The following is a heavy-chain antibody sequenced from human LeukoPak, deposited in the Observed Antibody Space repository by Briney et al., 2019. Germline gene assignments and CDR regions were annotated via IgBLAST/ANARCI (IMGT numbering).Heavy chain of an antibody. CDR1: GGSISSYY. CDR2: IYYSGST. D-gene: IGHD2-15*01. Sequence: SETLSLTCTVSGGSISSYYWSWIRQPPRKGLEWIGYIYYSGSTNYNPSLKSRVTISVDTSKNQFSLKLSSVTAADTAVYYCARLVVVAATSTVAGDWFDPWGQGTLVTVSS. J-gene: IGHJ5*02. V-gene: IGHV4-59*08. CDR3: ARLVVVAATSTVAGDWFDP.